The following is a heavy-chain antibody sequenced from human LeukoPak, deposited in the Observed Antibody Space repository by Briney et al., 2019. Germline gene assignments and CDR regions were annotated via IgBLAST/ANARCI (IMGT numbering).Heavy chain of an antibody. CDR2: LSGSGGTT. CDR3: AKDRSHSGSYGY. D-gene: IGHD1-26*01. J-gene: IGHJ4*02. CDR1: GFTFSSYA. Sequence: AGGSLRLSCVASGFTFSSYAMSWVRQAPGKGLEWLSGLSGSGGTTYYADSVKGRFTISRDNSKNTLYLQMNSLRAEDTAVYYCAKDRSHSGSYGYWGQGTLVTVSS. V-gene: IGHV3-23*01.